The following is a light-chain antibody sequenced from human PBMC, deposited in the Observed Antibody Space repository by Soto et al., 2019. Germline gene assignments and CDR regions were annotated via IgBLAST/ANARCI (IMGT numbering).Light chain of an antibody. Sequence: EIVLTQSPATLSLSPGNRATLSCRASQSVSGYLAWYQQKPCQAPRLLIYDASNRAAGIPARFSGSGSGTDFTLTINRLEPEDVEVYYCQQRSNWPSTLGGGTKVEI. CDR3: QQRSNWPST. V-gene: IGKV3-11*01. CDR2: DAS. J-gene: IGKJ4*01. CDR1: QSVSGY.